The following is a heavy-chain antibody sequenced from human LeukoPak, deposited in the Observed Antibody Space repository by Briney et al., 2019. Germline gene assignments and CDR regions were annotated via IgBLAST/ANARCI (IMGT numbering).Heavy chain of an antibody. J-gene: IGHJ4*02. D-gene: IGHD3-16*02. CDR1: GFTFSSYW. Sequence: GGSLRLSCAASGFTFSSYWMSWVRQAPGKGLEWVANIKQDGSEKYYVDSVKGRFTISRDNAKNSLYLQMNSLRAEDTAVYYCARDIYVWGSYRYTFDYWGQGTLVTVSS. CDR2: IKQDGSEK. CDR3: ARDIYVWGSYRYTFDY. V-gene: IGHV3-7*01.